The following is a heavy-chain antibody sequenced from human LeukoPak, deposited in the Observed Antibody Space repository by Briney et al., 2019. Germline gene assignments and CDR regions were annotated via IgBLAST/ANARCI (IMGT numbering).Heavy chain of an antibody. Sequence: GGSLRLSCAASGFTFSSYAMQWVPHAPGKGLEGVAVISYDGSNKYYADSVKGRFTISRDNSKNTLYLQMNILRAEDTAVYYCHIYGSGSYYNGYYFDYWGQGTLVTVSS. J-gene: IGHJ4*02. CDR2: ISYDGSNK. V-gene: IGHV3-30-3*01. CDR1: GFTFSSYA. CDR3: HIYGSGSYYNGYYFDY. D-gene: IGHD3-10*01.